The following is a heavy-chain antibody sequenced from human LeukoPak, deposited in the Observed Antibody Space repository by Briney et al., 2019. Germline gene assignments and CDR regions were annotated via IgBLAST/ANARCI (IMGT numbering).Heavy chain of an antibody. CDR3: ARRSNYDSSGSYLR. J-gene: IGHJ4*02. CDR1: GGSISRYY. V-gene: IGHV4-59*08. Sequence: SETLSLTCTVSGGSISRYYWSWIRQHPGNGLEWIGYISYTGSTTYNSSLKSRVTISLDTSQNQFSLKLSSVTAADTAVYYCARRSNYDSSGSYLRWGQGTLVTVSS. D-gene: IGHD3-22*01. CDR2: ISYTGST.